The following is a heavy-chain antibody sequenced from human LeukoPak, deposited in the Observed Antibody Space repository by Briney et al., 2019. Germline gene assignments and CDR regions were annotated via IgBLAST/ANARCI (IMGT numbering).Heavy chain of an antibody. CDR3: AKVAKYYYGPETYYFFEQ. V-gene: IGHV3-7*01. Sequence: GGSLRLSCTASGFTFGDYGMIWVRQAPGKGLEWVANINQDGTEKYYVDSVKGRFTISRDYAKNSLYLQMNSLRVEDTAVYYCAKVAKYYYGPETYYFFEQWGQGTPVTASS. CDR1: GFTFGDYG. J-gene: IGHJ4*02. CDR2: INQDGTEK. D-gene: IGHD3-10*01.